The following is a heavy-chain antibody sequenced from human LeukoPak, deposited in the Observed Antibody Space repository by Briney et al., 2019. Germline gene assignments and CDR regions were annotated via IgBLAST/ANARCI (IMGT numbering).Heavy chain of an antibody. J-gene: IGHJ4*02. CDR1: GGSISSGGYY. CDR2: IYYSGST. D-gene: IGHD2-2*01. V-gene: IGHV4-31*03. CDR3: AYCSSTSCPTAFDY. Sequence: SQTLSLPCTVSGGSISSGGYYWSWIRQHPGKGLEWIGYIYYSGSTYYNPSLKSRVTISVDTSKNQFSLKLSSVTAADTAVYYCAYCSSTSCPTAFDYWGQGTLVTVSS.